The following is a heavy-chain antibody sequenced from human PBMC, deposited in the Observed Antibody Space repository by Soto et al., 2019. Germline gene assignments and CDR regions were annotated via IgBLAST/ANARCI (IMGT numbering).Heavy chain of an antibody. CDR1: GGTFSSYA. CDR3: ARGGKYDYAFWPRESYRDV. J-gene: IGHJ6*01. Sequence: ASVKVSCKASGGTFSSYAISWVRQAPGQGLEWMGWMNPNSGNTGYAQKFQGRVTMTRNTSISTAYMELSSLRSEDTAVYYCARGGKYDYAFWPRESYRDVWG. CDR2: MNPNSGNT. D-gene: IGHD3-3*01. V-gene: IGHV1-8*02.